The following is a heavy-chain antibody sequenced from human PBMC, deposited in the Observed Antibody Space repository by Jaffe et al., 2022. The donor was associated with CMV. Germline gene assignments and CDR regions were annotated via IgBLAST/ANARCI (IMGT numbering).Heavy chain of an antibody. CDR3: ARDSVESGGAYYYYYMDV. CDR1: GFTFSSYS. Sequence: EVQLVESGGGLVKPGGSLRLSCAASGFTFSSYSMNWVRQAPGKGLEWVSSISSSSSYIYYADSVKGRFTISRDNAKNSLYLQMNSLRAEDTAVYYCARDSVESGGAYYYYYMDVWGKGTTVTVSS. J-gene: IGHJ6*03. V-gene: IGHV3-21*01. CDR2: ISSSSSYI. D-gene: IGHD3-3*01.